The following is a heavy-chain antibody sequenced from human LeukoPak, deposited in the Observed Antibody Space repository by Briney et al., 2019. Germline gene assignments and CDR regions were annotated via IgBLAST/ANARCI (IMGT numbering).Heavy chain of an antibody. V-gene: IGHV3-66*01. CDR3: ASSSCSGGSCYGTPCYYGLHV. Sequence: GGSLRLSCAASGFTVSSNYMSWVRQAPGKGLEWVSDIFGGGSTYYADSVKGRFTISRDNSKNSVYLQMNSLRDEDTAVYYCASSSCSGGSCYGTPCYYGLHVWGQGTTVTVSS. J-gene: IGHJ6*02. CDR1: GFTVSSNY. CDR2: IFGGGST. D-gene: IGHD2-15*01.